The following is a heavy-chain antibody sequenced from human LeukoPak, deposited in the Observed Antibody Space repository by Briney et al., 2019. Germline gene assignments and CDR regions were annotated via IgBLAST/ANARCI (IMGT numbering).Heavy chain of an antibody. CDR1: VGTLSSYA. CDR2: IIPIFGTA. CDR3: ARPLSSGYYGYYYGMDV. V-gene: IGHV1-69*06. D-gene: IGHD3-22*01. Sequence: GASVRVSCKASVGTLSSYAISRVREAPGHGLEWRGGIIPIFGTANDAQKFQGRVTITADKATSTAYMELSSLRSEDTAVYYCARPLSSGYYGYYYGMDVWGQGTTVTVSS. J-gene: IGHJ6*02.